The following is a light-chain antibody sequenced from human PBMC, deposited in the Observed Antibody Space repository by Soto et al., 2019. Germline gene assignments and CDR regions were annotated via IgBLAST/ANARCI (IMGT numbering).Light chain of an antibody. J-gene: IGKJ1*01. V-gene: IGKV1-5*03. Sequence: DIQMTQSPSTLAASVGDRVTITCRASQSISSWLAWYQQKPGRAPKLLIYKASSLETGVPSRFSGSGSETELTLIISSLQPDDFASYYCQQYGSSSPWTFGQGTKVEIK. CDR2: KAS. CDR1: QSISSW. CDR3: QQYGSSSPWT.